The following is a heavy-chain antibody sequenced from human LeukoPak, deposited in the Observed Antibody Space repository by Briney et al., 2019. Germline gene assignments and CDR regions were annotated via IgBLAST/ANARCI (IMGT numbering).Heavy chain of an antibody. CDR1: GYTFTSYG. CDR3: AGTVDCGGDCYDSGIDY. J-gene: IGHJ4*02. D-gene: IGHD2-21*02. Sequence: GASVKVSCKASGYTFTSYGISWVRQAPGQGLEWMGGIIPIFGTANYAQKFQGRVTITADESTSTAYMELSSLRSEDTAVYYCAGTVDCGGDCYDSGIDYWGQGTLVTVSS. V-gene: IGHV1-69*13. CDR2: IIPIFGTA.